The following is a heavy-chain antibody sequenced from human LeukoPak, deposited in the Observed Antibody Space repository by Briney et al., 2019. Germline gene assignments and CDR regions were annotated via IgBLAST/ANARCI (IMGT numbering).Heavy chain of an antibody. CDR2: IYYSGST. CDR3: ARVEMATIIDY. V-gene: IGHV4-30-4*01. D-gene: IGHD5-24*01. CDR1: GGSISSGDYY. Sequence: NSSETLSLTCTVSGGSISSGDYYWSWIRQPPGKGLEWIGYIYYSGSTYYNPSLKSRVTISVDTSKNQFSLKLSSVTAADTAVYYCARVEMATIIDYWGQGTLVTVSS. J-gene: IGHJ4*02.